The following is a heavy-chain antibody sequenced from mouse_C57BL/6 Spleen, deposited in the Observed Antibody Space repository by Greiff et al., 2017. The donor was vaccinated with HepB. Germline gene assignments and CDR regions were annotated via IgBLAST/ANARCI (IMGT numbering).Heavy chain of an antibody. D-gene: IGHD1-1*01. CDR1: GYAFSSSW. J-gene: IGHJ2*01. CDR3: ARWGYGSRFDY. Sequence: QVQLQQSGPELVKPGASVKISCKASGYAFSSSWMNWVKQRPGKGLEWIGRIYPGDGDTNYNGKFKGKATLTADKSSSTAYMQLSSLPSEDSAVYFCARWGYGSRFDYWGQGTTLTVSS. V-gene: IGHV1-82*01. CDR2: IYPGDGDT.